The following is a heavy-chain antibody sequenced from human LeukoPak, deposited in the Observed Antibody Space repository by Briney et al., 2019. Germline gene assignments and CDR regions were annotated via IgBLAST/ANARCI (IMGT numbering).Heavy chain of an antibody. V-gene: IGHV3-7*01. CDR1: GFTFSSYW. J-gene: IGHJ4*02. Sequence: GGSLRLSCAASGFTFSSYWMTWVRQAPGKGLEWVANIKQDEGEKYYVDSVKGRFTISRDNAKNSLYLQMNSLRAEDTAVYYCARDYRDYDGSSDYWGQGTLVTVSS. CDR3: ARDYRDYDGSSDY. D-gene: IGHD5-12*01. CDR2: IKQDEGEK.